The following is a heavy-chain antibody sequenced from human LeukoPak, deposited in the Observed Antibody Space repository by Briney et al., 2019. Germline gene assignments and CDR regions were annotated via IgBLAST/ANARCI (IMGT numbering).Heavy chain of an antibody. Sequence: GGSLRLSCAASGFTFRSYWMHWVRQAPGKGLVWVSRINSDGSSTNYADSVKGRFTISRDNAKNMLYLQMNSLRAEDTAVYYCAREDTRYSGSGNYYYYGMDVWGQGTLVTVSS. J-gene: IGHJ6*02. V-gene: IGHV3-74*01. CDR1: GFTFRSYW. CDR3: AREDTRYSGSGNYYYYGMDV. CDR2: INSDGSST. D-gene: IGHD3-10*01.